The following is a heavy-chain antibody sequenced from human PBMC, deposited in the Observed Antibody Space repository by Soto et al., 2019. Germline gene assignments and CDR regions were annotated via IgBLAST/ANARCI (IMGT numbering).Heavy chain of an antibody. Sequence: SETLSLTCTVSGGSISSYYWSWIRQPPGKGLEWIGYIYYSGSTNYNPSLKSRVTISVDTSKNQFSLKLSSVTAADTAVYYCARAGHSMLYYYYYGMDVWGQGTTVTVSS. D-gene: IGHD2-8*01. V-gene: IGHV4-59*01. CDR2: IYYSGST. CDR1: GGSISSYY. J-gene: IGHJ6*02. CDR3: ARAGHSMLYYYYYGMDV.